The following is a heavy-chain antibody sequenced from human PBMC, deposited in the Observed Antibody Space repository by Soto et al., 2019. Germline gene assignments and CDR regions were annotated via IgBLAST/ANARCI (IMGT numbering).Heavy chain of an antibody. J-gene: IGHJ5*01. D-gene: IGHD6-19*01. CDR1: GYSFTSYW. Sequence: GESLKISCKGSGYSFTSYWIGWVRQMPGKGLELMGIIYPGDSDTRYSPSFQGHVTISADKSISTAYLQWSSLQASDTAMNYSAGPPLGIAVAGMGSIWFDSMGKGTLGIVAS. CDR2: IYPGDSDT. CDR3: AGPPLGIAVAGMGSIWFDS. V-gene: IGHV5-51*01.